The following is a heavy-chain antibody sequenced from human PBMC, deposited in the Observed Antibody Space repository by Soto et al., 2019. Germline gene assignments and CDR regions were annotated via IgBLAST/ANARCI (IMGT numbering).Heavy chain of an antibody. CDR2: ISSSSSTI. Sequence: GGSLRLSCAASGFTFSSYSMNWVRQAPGKGLEWVSYISSSSSTIYYPASVKGRFTISRDNAKNSLYLQMTSLRAEDTAVYYCATTPIYGDYGDDNAFDIWGQGTMVTVSS. CDR3: ATTPIYGDYGDDNAFDI. V-gene: IGHV3-48*01. D-gene: IGHD4-17*01. CDR1: GFTFSSYS. J-gene: IGHJ3*02.